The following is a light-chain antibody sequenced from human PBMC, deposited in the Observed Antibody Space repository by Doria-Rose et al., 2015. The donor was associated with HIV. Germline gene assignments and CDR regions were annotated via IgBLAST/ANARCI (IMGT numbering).Light chain of an antibody. V-gene: IGKV3-20*01. J-gene: IGKJ1*01. Sequence: EIVLTQSPGTLSLSPGARATLSCRASQGFSSTYLAWYQQKPGQAPSLLIYDGSTRATGIPGRFSASGSGTDFTLTINRLEPEDFALYYCHQYGTSWTFGQGTKVEI. CDR2: DGS. CDR1: QGFSSTY. CDR3: HQYGTSWT.